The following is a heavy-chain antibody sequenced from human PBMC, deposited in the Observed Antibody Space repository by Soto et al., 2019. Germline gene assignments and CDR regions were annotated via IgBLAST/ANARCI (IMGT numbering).Heavy chain of an antibody. CDR1: GGSISSYY. J-gene: IGHJ5*02. CDR2: IYYSGST. CDR3: ERGQSSGYDDNWFDP. D-gene: IGHD5-12*01. V-gene: IGHV4-59*01. Sequence: SETLSLTCTVSGGSISSYYWSWIRQPPGKGLEWIGYIYYSGSTNYNPSLKSRVTISVDTSKNQFSLKLSSVTAADTAVYYCERGQSSGYDDNWFDPWGQGTLVTVYS.